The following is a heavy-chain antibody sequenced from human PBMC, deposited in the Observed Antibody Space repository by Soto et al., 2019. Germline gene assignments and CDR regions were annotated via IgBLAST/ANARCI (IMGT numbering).Heavy chain of an antibody. CDR2: IYPGDSDT. Sequence: GESLKISCNGSGYSFTNYWIGWVRQMPGKGLEWMGIIYPGDSDTRYSPSFQGQVTISADKSISTAYLQWSSLKASDTAIYYCARIFASSGYPFDYWGQGTLVTVS. J-gene: IGHJ4*02. CDR3: ARIFASSGYPFDY. D-gene: IGHD3-22*01. V-gene: IGHV5-51*01. CDR1: GYSFTNYW.